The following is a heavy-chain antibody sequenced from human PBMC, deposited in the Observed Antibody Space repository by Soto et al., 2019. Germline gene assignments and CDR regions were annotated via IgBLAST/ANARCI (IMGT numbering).Heavy chain of an antibody. Sequence: PVSGSWPTSGATLRSYSISWVRRAPGQGHEWMGGIIPIFGTANYAQKFQGRVTITADESTSTAYMELSSLRSEDTAVYYCARGVVASSCYRANNRFDFW. J-gene: IGHJ5*01. V-gene: IGHV1-69*13. CDR1: GATLRSYS. CDR3: ARGVVASSCYRANNRFDF. CDR2: IIPIFGTA. D-gene: IGHD5-12*01.